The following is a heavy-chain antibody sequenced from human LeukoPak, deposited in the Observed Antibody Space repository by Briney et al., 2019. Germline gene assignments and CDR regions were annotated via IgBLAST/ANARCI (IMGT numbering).Heavy chain of an antibody. J-gene: IGHJ5*02. CDR3: ARDIKSGSSWYSGWFDP. CDR1: GFTFSSYW. Sequence: GGSLRLSCAASGFTFSSYWMSWVRQAPGKGLEWVANIKQDGSEKYYVDSVKGRFTISRDNAKNSLYLQMNSLRAEDTAVYYCARDIKSGSSWYSGWFDPWGQGTLVTVSS. D-gene: IGHD6-13*01. V-gene: IGHV3-7*01. CDR2: IKQDGSEK.